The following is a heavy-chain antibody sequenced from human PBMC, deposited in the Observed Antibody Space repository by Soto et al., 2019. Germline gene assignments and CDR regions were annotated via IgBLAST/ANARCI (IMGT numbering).Heavy chain of an antibody. CDR3: ARVAGYSYDH. D-gene: IGHD5-18*01. J-gene: IGHJ4*02. CDR1: GDSSSSSSYY. Sequence: QLQLQESGPGLVKPSETLSLTCTVSGDSSSSSSYYWGWIRQPPGKGLEWIGNVFYSGTTYYNPSLKSRVTISVDTSKNQFSLRVSSVTAADAAMYYCARVAGYSYDHWGQGSLVTVSS. CDR2: VFYSGTT. V-gene: IGHV4-39*01.